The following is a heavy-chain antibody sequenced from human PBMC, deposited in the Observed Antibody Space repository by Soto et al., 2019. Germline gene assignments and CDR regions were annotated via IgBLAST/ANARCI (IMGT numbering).Heavy chain of an antibody. CDR3: ARGGSIYCSGGSCYSPRLDYFDY. V-gene: IGHV1-69*02. CDR2: IIPILGIA. CDR1: GGTFSSYT. Sequence: VQLVQSGAEVKKPGSSVKVSCKASGGTFSSYTISWVRQAPGQGLEWMGRIIPILGIANYAQKFQGRVTITADKSTSTAYMELSSLRSEDTAVYYCARGGSIYCSGGSCYSPRLDYFDYWGQGTLVTVSS. J-gene: IGHJ4*02. D-gene: IGHD2-15*01.